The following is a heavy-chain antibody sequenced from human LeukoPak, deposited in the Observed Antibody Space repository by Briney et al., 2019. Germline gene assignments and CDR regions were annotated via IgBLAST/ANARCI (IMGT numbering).Heavy chain of an antibody. CDR2: INPDSGCT. CDR1: GYTFTGYY. CDR3: ARDLRPFGRDYYDSSGPYNWFDP. Sequence: ASVKVSCKASGYTFTGYYMHWVRQAPGQGLEWMGLINPDSGCTNYGQKFQGRVTMTRDTSISTAYMELSRLRTDDTAVYYCARDLRPFGRDYYDSSGPYNWFDPWGQGTLVTVSS. J-gene: IGHJ5*02. D-gene: IGHD3-22*01. V-gene: IGHV1-2*02.